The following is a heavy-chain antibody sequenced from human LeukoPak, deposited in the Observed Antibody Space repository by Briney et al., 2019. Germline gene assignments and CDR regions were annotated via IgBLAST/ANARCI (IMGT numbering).Heavy chain of an antibody. V-gene: IGHV3-73*01. J-gene: IGHJ4*02. Sequence: GGSLRLSCAASGFTFSGSAMHWVRQASGKGLEWVGRIRSKANSYATAYAASVKGRFTISRDDSKNTAYLQMNSLKTEDTAVYYCARDSGSSFYWFDYWGQGTLVTVSS. CDR3: ARDSGSSFYWFDY. CDR1: GFTFSGSA. CDR2: IRSKANSYAT. D-gene: IGHD1-26*01.